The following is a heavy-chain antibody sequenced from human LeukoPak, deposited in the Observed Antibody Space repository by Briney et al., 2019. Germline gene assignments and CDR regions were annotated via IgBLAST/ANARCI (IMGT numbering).Heavy chain of an antibody. V-gene: IGHV4-61*01. CDR3: ARVYCNSGSCYLSAFDY. J-gene: IGHJ4*02. CDR2: IYDSGNT. D-gene: IGHD2-15*01. CDR1: GGSISSGSYY. Sequence: PSETLSLTCTVSGGSISSGSYYWSWIRQPPGKGLEWIGYIYDSGNTRYNPSLKSRVTISIDTSNSQFSLKMSSMTAADTAVYYCARVYCNSGSCYLSAFDYWGQGTLVTVSS.